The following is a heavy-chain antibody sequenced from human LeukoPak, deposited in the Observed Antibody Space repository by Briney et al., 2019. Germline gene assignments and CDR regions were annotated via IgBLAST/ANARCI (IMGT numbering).Heavy chain of an antibody. CDR3: AKDSFRSGWSGVDY. CDR2: ISDTGGST. CDR1: GFTFSSYA. Sequence: GGSLRLSCGASGFTFSSYAMSWVRQPPGKGLEWVSSISDTGGSTYYADSVRGRFTISRDNSKNTLYLQMNSLRAEDTAVYYCAKDSFRSGWSGVDYWGQGTLVTVSS. D-gene: IGHD6-19*01. J-gene: IGHJ4*02. V-gene: IGHV3-23*01.